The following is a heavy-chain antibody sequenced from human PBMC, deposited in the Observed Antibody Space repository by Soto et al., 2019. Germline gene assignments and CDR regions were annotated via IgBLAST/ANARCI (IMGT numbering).Heavy chain of an antibody. CDR3: ARLPGVRGVFDGFNV. D-gene: IGHD3-10*01. CDR2: IYPGDSDT. CDR1: GSSFAGYW. Sequence: ESLKISCKGSGSSFAGYWIGWVRQMPGKGLDWMGVIYPGDSDTRYSPSFHGQVTISADKSISTAYLQWSSLKASDTAMYFCARLPGVRGVFDGFNVWGQGTMVTVSS. J-gene: IGHJ3*01. V-gene: IGHV5-51*01.